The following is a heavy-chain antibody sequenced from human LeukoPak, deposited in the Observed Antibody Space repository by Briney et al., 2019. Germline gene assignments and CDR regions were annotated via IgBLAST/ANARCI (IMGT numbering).Heavy chain of an antibody. J-gene: IGHJ3*02. CDR1: GFTFSSYA. Sequence: GGSLRLSCAASGFTFSSYAMHWVRQAPGKGLEWVAVISYDGSNKYYADSVKGRFTISRDNSKNTLYLQMNRLRAEDTTVYHCAREPRITMNTAAFDIWGQGTMVTVSS. CDR3: AREPRITMNTAAFDI. V-gene: IGHV3-30-3*01. CDR2: ISYDGSNK. D-gene: IGHD3-22*01.